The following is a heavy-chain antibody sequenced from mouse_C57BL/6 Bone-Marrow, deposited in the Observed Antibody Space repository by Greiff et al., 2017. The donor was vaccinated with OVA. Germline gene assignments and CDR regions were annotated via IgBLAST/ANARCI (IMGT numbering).Heavy chain of an antibody. CDR1: GYTFTSYW. Sequence: VQLQQSGAELVKPGASVKMSCKASGYTFTSYWITWVKQRPGQGLEWIGDIYPGSGSTNYNEKFKSKATLTVDTSSSTAYMQLSSLTSEDSAVYYCASNRMRSYAMDYWGQGTSVTVSS. CDR2: IYPGSGST. D-gene: IGHD2-14*01. J-gene: IGHJ4*01. CDR3: ASNRMRSYAMDY. V-gene: IGHV1-55*01.